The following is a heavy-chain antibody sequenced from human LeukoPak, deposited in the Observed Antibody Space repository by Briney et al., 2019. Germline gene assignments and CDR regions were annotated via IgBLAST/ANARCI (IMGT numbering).Heavy chain of an antibody. CDR3: ARDLDTTVTMKGMDV. Sequence: RASETLSLTCTVSGGSISSYYWSWIRQPPGKGLEWIGYIYYSGSTNYNPSLKSRVTISVDTSKNQFSLRLTSVTAADTAVYYCARDLDTTVTMKGMDVWGKGTTVTVSS. D-gene: IGHD4-17*01. V-gene: IGHV4-59*12. CDR2: IYYSGST. J-gene: IGHJ6*03. CDR1: GGSISSYY.